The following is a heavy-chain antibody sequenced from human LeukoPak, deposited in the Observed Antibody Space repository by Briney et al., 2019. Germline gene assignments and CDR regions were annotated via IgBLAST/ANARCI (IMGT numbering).Heavy chain of an antibody. J-gene: IGHJ4*02. CDR2: IWYDGSNK. CDR3: ARDPIAVAGYFDY. CDR1: GFTFSSYG. V-gene: IGHV3-33*01. Sequence: GRFLRLSCAASGFTFSSYGMHWVRQAPGKGLEWVAVIWYDGSNKYYADSVKGRFTISRDNSKNTLYLQMNSLRAEDTAVYYCARDPIAVAGYFDYWGQGTLVTVSS. D-gene: IGHD6-19*01.